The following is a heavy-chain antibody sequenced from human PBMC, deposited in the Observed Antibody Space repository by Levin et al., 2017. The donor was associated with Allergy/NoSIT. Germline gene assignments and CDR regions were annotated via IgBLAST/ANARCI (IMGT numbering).Heavy chain of an antibody. V-gene: IGHV4-30-4*01. CDR3: ARARSGSYLSYFDY. Sequence: SETLSLTCTVSGGSISSGDYYWSWIRQPPGKGLEWIGYIYYSGSTYYNPSLKSRVTISVDTSKNQFSLKLSSVTAADTAVYYCARARSGSYLSYFDYWGQGTLVTVSS. D-gene: IGHD3-10*01. CDR2: IYYSGST. J-gene: IGHJ4*02. CDR1: GGSISSGDYY.